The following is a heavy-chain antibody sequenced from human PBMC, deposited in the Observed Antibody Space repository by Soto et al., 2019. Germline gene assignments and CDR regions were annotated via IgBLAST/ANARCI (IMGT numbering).Heavy chain of an antibody. Sequence: PSETLSLTCTVSGVSISSGGYYWSWIRQHPGKGLEWIGYIYYSGSTYYNPSLKSRVTISVDTSKNQFSLKLSSVTAADTAVYYCARAYGVWAFDFWGQGTMVTVSS. CDR3: ARAYGVWAFDF. J-gene: IGHJ3*01. V-gene: IGHV4-31*03. D-gene: IGHD2-8*01. CDR1: GVSISSGGYY. CDR2: IYYSGST.